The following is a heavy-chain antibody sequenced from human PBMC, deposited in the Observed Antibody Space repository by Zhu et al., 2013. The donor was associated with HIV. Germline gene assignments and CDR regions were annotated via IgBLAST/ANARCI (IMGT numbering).Heavy chain of an antibody. V-gene: IGHV1-69*01. D-gene: IGHD6-13*01. CDR3: ATDLAGRIAPTPWLEAG. CDR2: IIPMFGTA. Sequence: QVQLVQSGAEVKKPGSSVKVSCKASGGTFSSYAISWVRQAPGQGLEWMGGIIPMFGTANYAQKFQGRVTITADESTSTAYMQLSSLRSEDTAVYYCATDLAGRIAPTPWLEAGWGQGTLVTVSS. CDR1: GGTFSSYA. J-gene: IGHJ4*02.